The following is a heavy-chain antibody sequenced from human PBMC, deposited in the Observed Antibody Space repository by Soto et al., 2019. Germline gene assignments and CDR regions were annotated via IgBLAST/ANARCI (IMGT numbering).Heavy chain of an antibody. D-gene: IGHD6-19*01. CDR3: ARYRRGTGWYYLDY. J-gene: IGHJ4*02. Sequence: PSETLSLTCTVSGASTSGNYWSWIRQPPGKGLEWIGYIYDSGSTNYSPSLQSRVTMSVGRSKNQFSLALTSVTAADTALYFCARYRRGTGWYYLDYWGQGILVTVSS. CDR2: IYDSGST. CDR1: GASTSGNY. V-gene: IGHV4-59*01.